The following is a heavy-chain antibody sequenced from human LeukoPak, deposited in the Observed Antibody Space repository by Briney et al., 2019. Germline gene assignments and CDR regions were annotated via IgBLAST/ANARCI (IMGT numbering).Heavy chain of an antibody. CDR2: ISYSGST. D-gene: IGHD3-22*01. CDR1: GAFTTSSY. V-gene: IGHV4-59*08. CDR3: ARHSYYYDSSGYSVSYGMDV. J-gene: IGHJ6*02. Sequence: SQTLSPTYTVSGAFTTSSYSNCIRQPPRKGLEWHRYISYSGSTNYNPSLKARSITPVDTSKNQFSLKLSSVTAADTVVYYCARHSYYYDSSGYSVSYGMDVWGQGTTVTVSS.